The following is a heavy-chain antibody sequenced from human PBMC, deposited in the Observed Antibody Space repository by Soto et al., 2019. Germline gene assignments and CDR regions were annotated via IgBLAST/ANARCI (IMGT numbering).Heavy chain of an antibody. CDR1: GYTFTSYA. CDR2: INAGNGNT. V-gene: IGHV1-3*05. Sequence: QVQLVQSGAEEKKPGASVKVSCKASGYTFTSYAMHWVRQAPGQRLEWMGWINAGNGNTKYSQKFQGRVTITRDTAASTAYMELSSLRSEDTAVYYCARQNYGDYVYYYGMDVWGRGTTVTVSS. CDR3: ARQNYGDYVYYYGMDV. J-gene: IGHJ6*02. D-gene: IGHD4-17*01.